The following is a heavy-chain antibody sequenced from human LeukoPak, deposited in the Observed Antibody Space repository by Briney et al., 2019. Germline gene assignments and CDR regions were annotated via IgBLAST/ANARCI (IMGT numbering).Heavy chain of an antibody. J-gene: IGHJ4*02. CDR2: IGGSASSSK. CDR3: AKDKYSPVRSMSEAAYYFDF. V-gene: IGHV3-23*01. D-gene: IGHD6-13*01. Sequence: GGSLRLSCTASGFTFSSYAMTWVRQAPGKGLEWVSGIGGSASSSKHYAESVMGRFTISRDNSKNTLYLQMNSLRAEDTAVYLCAKDKYSPVRSMSEAAYYFDFWGPGTLVTVSS. CDR1: GFTFSSYA.